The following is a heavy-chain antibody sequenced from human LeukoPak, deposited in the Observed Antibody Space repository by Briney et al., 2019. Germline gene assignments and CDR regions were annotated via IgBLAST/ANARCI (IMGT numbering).Heavy chain of an antibody. V-gene: IGHV1-46*01. J-gene: IGHJ5*02. D-gene: IGHD2-2*01. CDR1: GYSFTRYF. CDR3: AAGFGYQLLP. CDR2: IIPSDGST. Sequence: ASVKVSCKASGYSFTRYFIHWVRQAPGQGLEWMGIIIPSDGSTSYAQKFQERVTITRDMSTTTAYMELSSLRSEDTAVYYCAAGFGYQLLPWGQGTLVTVSS.